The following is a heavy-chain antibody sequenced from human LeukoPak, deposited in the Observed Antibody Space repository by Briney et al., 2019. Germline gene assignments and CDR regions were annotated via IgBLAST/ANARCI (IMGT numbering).Heavy chain of an antibody. V-gene: IGHV4-59*01. D-gene: IGHD4-23*01. J-gene: IGHJ5*02. CDR2: IYYSGST. Sequence: SETLSLTCTVSGGSISSYYWGWIRQPPGKGLEWIGYIYYSGSTNYNPSLKSRVTISVDTSKNQFSLKLSSVTAADTAVYYCARRAVRNGGNSVGFDPWGQGTLVTVSS. CDR3: ARRAVRNGGNSVGFDP. CDR1: GGSISSYY.